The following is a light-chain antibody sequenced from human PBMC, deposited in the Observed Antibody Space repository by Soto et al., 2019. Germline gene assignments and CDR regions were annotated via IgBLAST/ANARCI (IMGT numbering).Light chain of an antibody. V-gene: IGKV3-20*01. J-gene: IGKJ1*01. Sequence: EIVLTQSPGTLSLSPGERATLSCRTSQSVSSNYLAWYQQKPGQAPRLLIYGASSRATGIPDRFSGSGSGTDFTLTISRLEPEDLAVYYCQQYGSSGRTFGQGTKVDIK. CDR1: QSVSSNY. CDR2: GAS. CDR3: QQYGSSGRT.